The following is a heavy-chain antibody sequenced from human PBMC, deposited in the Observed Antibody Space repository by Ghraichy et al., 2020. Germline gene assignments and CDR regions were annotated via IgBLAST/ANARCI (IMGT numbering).Heavy chain of an antibody. J-gene: IGHJ6*02. CDR3: ARGRNYYGMDV. CDR1: GGSFSGYY. Sequence: SETLSPTCAVYGGSFSGYYWSWIRQPPGKGLEWIGEINHSGSTNYNPSLKSRVTISVDTSKNQFSLKLSSVTAADMAVYYCARGRNYYGMDVWGQGTTVTVSS. D-gene: IGHD1-14*01. CDR2: INHSGST. V-gene: IGHV4-34*01.